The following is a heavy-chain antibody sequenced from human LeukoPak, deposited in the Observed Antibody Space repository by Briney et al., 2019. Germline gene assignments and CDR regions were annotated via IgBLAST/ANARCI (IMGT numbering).Heavy chain of an antibody. Sequence: GSLRLSCAASGFTFSDYYMSWIRQAPGKGLEWVSYISSSGRTSYYADSVKGRFTISRDNANNSLYLQMNSLRAEDTAVYYCARAGNGWYHYYYYMDVWGKGTTVTISS. CDR1: GFTFSDYY. J-gene: IGHJ6*03. V-gene: IGHV3-11*01. CDR3: ARAGNGWYHYYYYMDV. CDR2: ISSSGRTS. D-gene: IGHD6-19*01.